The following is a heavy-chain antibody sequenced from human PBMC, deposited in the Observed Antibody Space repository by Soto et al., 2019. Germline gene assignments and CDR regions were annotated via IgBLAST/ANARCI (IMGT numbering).Heavy chain of an antibody. CDR1: GFTFSSYA. CDR3: AVPLWFGEYSFDY. CDR2: ISGSGGST. Sequence: EVQLLESGGGLVQPGGSLRLSCASSGFTFSSYAMSWVRQAPGKGLEWVSAISGSGGSTYYADSVKGRFTISRDNSKNTLYLQMNSLRAEDTAVYYCAVPLWFGEYSFDYWGQGTLVTVSS. D-gene: IGHD3-10*01. J-gene: IGHJ4*02. V-gene: IGHV3-23*01.